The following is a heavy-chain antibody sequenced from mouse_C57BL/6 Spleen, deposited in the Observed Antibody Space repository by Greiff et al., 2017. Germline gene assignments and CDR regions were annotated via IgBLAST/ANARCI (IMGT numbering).Heavy chain of an antibody. D-gene: IGHD1-1*01. CDR2: SRNKANDYTT. V-gene: IGHV7-1*01. J-gene: IGHJ1*03. CDR1: GFTFSDFY. Sequence: EVMLVESGGGLVQSGRSLRLSCATSGFTFSDFYMEWVRQAPGKGLEWIAASRNKANDYTTEYSASVKGRFIVSRDTSQSILYLQMNALRAADTAIYYCARAYGSSRYFDVWGTGTTVTVSS. CDR3: ARAYGSSRYFDV.